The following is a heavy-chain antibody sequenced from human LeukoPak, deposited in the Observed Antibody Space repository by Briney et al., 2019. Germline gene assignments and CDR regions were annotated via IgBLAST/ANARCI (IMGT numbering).Heavy chain of an antibody. CDR2: IYHSGST. CDR3: ARDGYDFWSRYQLFGFDY. CDR1: GYSISSGYY. J-gene: IGHJ4*02. V-gene: IGHV4-38-2*02. Sequence: SETLSLTCTVSGYSISSGYYWGWIRQPPGKGLEWIGSIYHSGSTYYNPSLKSRVTISVDTSKNQFSLKLSSVTAADTAVYYCARDGYDFWSRYQLFGFDYWGQGTLVTVSS. D-gene: IGHD3-3*01.